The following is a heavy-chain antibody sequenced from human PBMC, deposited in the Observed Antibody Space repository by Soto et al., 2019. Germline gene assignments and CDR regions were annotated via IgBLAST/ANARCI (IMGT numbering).Heavy chain of an antibody. CDR3: ARRARTTFTDY. D-gene: IGHD4-17*01. Sequence: SETLYLTCTVSGGSISSRSYYWGWIRQPPGKGLEWIGTIYYSGSTYYNPSLKSRVTISVDTSKNQLFLKLSSVTAADTAVYYCARRARTTFTDYWGQGTLVTVSS. CDR2: IYYSGST. V-gene: IGHV4-39*01. CDR1: GGSISSRSYY. J-gene: IGHJ4*02.